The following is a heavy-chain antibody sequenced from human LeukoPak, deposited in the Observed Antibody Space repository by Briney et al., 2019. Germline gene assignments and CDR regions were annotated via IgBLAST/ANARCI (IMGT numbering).Heavy chain of an antibody. CDR3: AGETPSAFNI. CDR2: ISSSASRR. J-gene: IGHJ3*02. Sequence: GGSLRLSCTASGFTFSSYEMSWVRQAPGKGLEWVSYISSSASRRYYADAARGRFTTSRDTGKNSLYPQMSSLRVEDMAVYYCAGETPSAFNIWGQGTMVTV. D-gene: IGHD2-15*01. CDR1: GFTFSSYE. V-gene: IGHV3-48*03.